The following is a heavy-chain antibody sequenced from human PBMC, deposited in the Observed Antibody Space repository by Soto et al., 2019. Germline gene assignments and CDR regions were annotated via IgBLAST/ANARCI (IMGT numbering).Heavy chain of an antibody. CDR1: GGSISSSSYY. CDR2: IYYSGST. J-gene: IGHJ4*02. D-gene: IGHD3-10*01. CDR3: AHGSGPETGTPFYYFDY. Sequence: QLQLQESDPGLVKPSEALSLTCTVSGGSISSSSYYWGWIRQPPGQGLEWIGRIYYSGSTYYNPSLKSRVTMSVDTSKNQFSLKRSSVTAAETAVYYCAHGSGPETGTPFYYFDYWGQGTLVNVAS. V-gene: IGHV4-39*01.